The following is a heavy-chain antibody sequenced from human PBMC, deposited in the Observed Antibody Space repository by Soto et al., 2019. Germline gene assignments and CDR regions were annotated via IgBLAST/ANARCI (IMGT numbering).Heavy chain of an antibody. D-gene: IGHD1-26*01. V-gene: IGHV1-69*04. CDR3: ANEDGAAFKA. Sequence: QVHLVQSGAEMKKPGSSVKVSCKVSGGDLTNSGISWVRQAPGQGLEWMGGIFALLAMVDYSQKFQGRVTITADESTNTAYLDLGSLRSDYTAVYYCANEDGAAFKAWGQGTIVIVSS. J-gene: IGHJ4*01. CDR2: IFALLAMV. CDR1: GGDLTNSG.